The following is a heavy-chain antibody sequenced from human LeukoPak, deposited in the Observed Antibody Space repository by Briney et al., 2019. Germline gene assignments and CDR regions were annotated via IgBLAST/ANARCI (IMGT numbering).Heavy chain of an antibody. V-gene: IGHV3-74*01. CDR1: GFTFSSYW. J-gene: IGHJ5*02. CDR2: INNDGSGT. Sequence: PGGSLRLSCAASGFTFSSYWMHWVRQAPGKGPVWVSRINNDGSGTTYADSVKGRFTISRDDVKNTLYLQMNSLRAEDTAVYYCVRGGESTWSWGQGTLVTVSS. D-gene: IGHD2-15*01. CDR3: VRGGESTWS.